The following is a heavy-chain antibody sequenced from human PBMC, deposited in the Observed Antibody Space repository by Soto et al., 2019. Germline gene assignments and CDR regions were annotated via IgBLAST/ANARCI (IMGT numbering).Heavy chain of an antibody. CDR3: ARDGSHYYDSSGYYSFDY. V-gene: IGHV1-69*06. CDR2: IIPIFGTA. J-gene: IGHJ4*02. D-gene: IGHD3-22*01. Sequence: SVKVSCKASGGTFSSYAISWVRQAPGQGLEWMGGIIPIFGTANYAQKFQGRVTITADKSTSTAYMELSSLRSEDTAVYYCARDGSHYYDSSGYYSFDYWGQGTLVTVYS. CDR1: GGTFSSYA.